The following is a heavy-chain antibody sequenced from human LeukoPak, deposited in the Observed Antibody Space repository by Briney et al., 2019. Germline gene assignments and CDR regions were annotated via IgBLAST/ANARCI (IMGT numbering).Heavy chain of an antibody. D-gene: IGHD3-10*01. CDR2: FDPEDGET. CDR1: GYTLTELS. Sequence: ASVTVSCTVSGYTLTELSMHWVRQAPGKGLEWVGGFDPEDGETIYAQKFQGRVTMTEDTSTDTDYMELSSLRSEDTAVYYCATAPLLNYYGSGSYDYWGQGTLVTVSS. V-gene: IGHV1-24*01. CDR3: ATAPLLNYYGSGSYDY. J-gene: IGHJ4*02.